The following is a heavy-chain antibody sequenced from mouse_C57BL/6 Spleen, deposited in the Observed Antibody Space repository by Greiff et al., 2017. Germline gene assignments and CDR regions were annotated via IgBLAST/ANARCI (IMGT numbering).Heavy chain of an antibody. CDR2: IYPRSGNT. CDR1: GYTFTSYG. J-gene: IGHJ4*01. V-gene: IGHV1-81*01. CDR3: ARKEITAVVEDY. Sequence: QVQLQQSGAELARPGASVKLSCKASGYTFTSYGIGWVKQRTGQGLEWIGEIYPRSGNTYYNEKFKGKATLTADKSSSTAYMELSSLTSEDSAVYVCARKEITAVVEDYWGQGTSVTVSS. D-gene: IGHD1-1*01.